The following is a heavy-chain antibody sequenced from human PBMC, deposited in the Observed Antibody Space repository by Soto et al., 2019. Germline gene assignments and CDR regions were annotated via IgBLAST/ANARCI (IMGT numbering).Heavy chain of an antibody. CDR2: ITSKSTTI. V-gene: IGHV3-48*02. CDR3: AREMGACSDSSCYPGPYDS. CDR1: VFTFTSYS. J-gene: IGHJ5*02. Sequence: WWSLRLSCSASVFTFTSYSMNWFRQAPGPGLEWVSYITSKSTTIKYADSVKGRFTVSRDNAKNSLYLQLNSLRDEDTAVYYCAREMGACSDSSCYPGPYDSWGQGTLVTVSS. D-gene: IGHD3-16*01.